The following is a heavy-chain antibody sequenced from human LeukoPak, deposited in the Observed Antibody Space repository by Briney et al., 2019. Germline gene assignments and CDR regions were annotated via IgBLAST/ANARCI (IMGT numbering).Heavy chain of an antibody. CDR2: IIPIFGTA. D-gene: IGHD6-19*01. V-gene: IGHV1-69*05. CDR3: ASRAAVANQTKDY. Sequence: GASVKVSCKASGYTFTSYYMHWVRQAPGQGLEWMGGIIPIFGTANYAQKFQGRVTITTDESTSTAYMELSSLRSEDTAVYYCASRAAVANQTKDYWGQGTLVTVSS. J-gene: IGHJ4*02. CDR1: GYTFTSYY.